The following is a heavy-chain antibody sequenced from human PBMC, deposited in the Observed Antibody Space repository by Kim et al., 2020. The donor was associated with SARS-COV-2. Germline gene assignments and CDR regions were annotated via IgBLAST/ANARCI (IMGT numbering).Heavy chain of an antibody. D-gene: IGHD2-2*01. CDR2: ISGSGGTT. J-gene: IGHJ4*02. CDR3: AKADSSTSAAR. Sequence: GGSLRLSCAASGFTFNSYAMSWVRQAPGKGLEWVSSISGSGGTTYYADSVKGRFTISRDNSKNTLYLQMNSLRAEDTAVYYCAKADSSTSAARWGQGTLVTVSS. CDR1: GFTFNSYA. V-gene: IGHV3-23*01.